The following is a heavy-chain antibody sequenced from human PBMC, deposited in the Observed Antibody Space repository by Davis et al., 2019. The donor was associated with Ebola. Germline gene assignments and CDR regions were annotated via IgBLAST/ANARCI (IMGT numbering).Heavy chain of an antibody. D-gene: IGHD3-10*01. J-gene: IGHJ4*02. V-gene: IGHV4-34*01. CDR1: GGSFSGYY. CDR3: ARVVRGYYGSGIDY. CDR2: INHSGST. Sequence: PSETLSLTCAVYGGSFSGYYWSWIRQPPGKGLEWIGEINHSGSTNYNPSLKSRVTISVDTSKNQFSLKLSSVTAADTAVYYCARVVRGYYGSGIDYWGQGTLVTVSS.